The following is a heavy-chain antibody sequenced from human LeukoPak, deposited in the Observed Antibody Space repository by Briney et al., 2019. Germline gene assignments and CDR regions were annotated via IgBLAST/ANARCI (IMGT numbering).Heavy chain of an antibody. Sequence: ASVQVSCKASGYTFTDYYLHRVRQAPGQGLEWMAWINPKSGGTHYAQKYQGRVTMTRDTSISTAYMELSRLRSDNTAVYYCATWGSTWCDYWGQGTLVTVSS. J-gene: IGHJ4*02. CDR2: INPKSGGT. D-gene: IGHD6-13*01. CDR3: ATWGSTWCDY. CDR1: GYTFTDYY. V-gene: IGHV1-2*02.